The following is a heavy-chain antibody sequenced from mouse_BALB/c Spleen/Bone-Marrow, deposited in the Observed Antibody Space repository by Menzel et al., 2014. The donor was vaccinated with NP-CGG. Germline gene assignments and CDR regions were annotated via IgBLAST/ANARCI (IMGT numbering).Heavy chain of an antibody. Sequence: QVQLQQSGAELVRPGSSVKISCKASGYAFSGYWTNWVKQRPGQGLEWIGQIYPGDGDTDHNGKFKGKATLTADKSSSTAYMQLSSLTSEDSAVYFCARGGISVDYWGQGTTLTVSS. CDR2: IYPGDGDT. J-gene: IGHJ2*01. CDR3: ARGGISVDY. CDR1: GYAFSGYW. V-gene: IGHV1-80*01.